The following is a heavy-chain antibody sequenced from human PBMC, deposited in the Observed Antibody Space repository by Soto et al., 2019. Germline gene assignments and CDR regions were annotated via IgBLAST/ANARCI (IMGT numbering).Heavy chain of an antibody. Sequence: PSETLSLTCTVSGASISSGGYYWGWIRQHPGKGLEWIGFIYYIGTSYYNPSLESRITLSVDTSKNHFSLNLTSVTAEDTAVYYCARDRVESGYPEYFQHWGQGTLVTVSS. CDR2: IYYIGTS. V-gene: IGHV4-31*03. D-gene: IGHD3-22*01. CDR3: ARDRVESGYPEYFQH. CDR1: GASISSGGYY. J-gene: IGHJ1*01.